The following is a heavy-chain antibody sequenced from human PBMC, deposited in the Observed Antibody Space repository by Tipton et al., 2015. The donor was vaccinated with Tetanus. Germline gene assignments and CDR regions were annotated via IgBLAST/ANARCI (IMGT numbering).Heavy chain of an antibody. CDR3: ARGLYDYVWGSYRRRPVGGPIDY. V-gene: IGHV4-39*07. J-gene: IGHJ4*02. D-gene: IGHD3-16*02. Sequence: TLSLTCTVSGGSISSGDYYWSWIRQPPGKGLEWIGSIYYSGSTYYNPSLKSRVTISVDTSKNQFSLKLSSVTAADTAVYYCARGLYDYVWGSYRRRPVGGPIDYWGQGTLVTVSS. CDR2: IYYSGST. CDR1: GGSISSGDYY.